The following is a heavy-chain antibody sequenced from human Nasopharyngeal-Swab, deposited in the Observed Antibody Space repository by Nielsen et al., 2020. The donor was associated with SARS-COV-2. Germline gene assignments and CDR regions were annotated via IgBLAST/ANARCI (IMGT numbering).Heavy chain of an antibody. V-gene: IGHV4-31*03. CDR2: IYYSGST. Sequence: SETLSLPCTVSGGSISSGGYYWSWIRQHPGKGLEWIGYIYYSGSTYYNPSLKSRVTISVDTSKNQFSLKLSSVTAADTAVYYCARGRTIFGVVSHAFDIWGQGTMVTVSS. J-gene: IGHJ3*02. CDR3: ARGRTIFGVVSHAFDI. D-gene: IGHD3-3*01. CDR1: GGSISSGGYY.